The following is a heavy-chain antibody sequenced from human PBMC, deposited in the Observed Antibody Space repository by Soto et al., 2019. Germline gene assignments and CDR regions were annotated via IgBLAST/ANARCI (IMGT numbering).Heavy chain of an antibody. V-gene: IGHV3-74*01. Sequence: PGGSLSLSCAASGCPFSSYAISCVRQAPGKGLAWVSRINSDGSSTSYADSVKGRFTISRDNAKNTLSLQMNSLRAEDTAIYYCARGPSYSSSWYGFDYWGQGALVTVS. CDR1: GCPFSSYA. CDR2: INSDGSST. J-gene: IGHJ4*02. CDR3: ARGPSYSSSWYGFDY. D-gene: IGHD6-13*01.